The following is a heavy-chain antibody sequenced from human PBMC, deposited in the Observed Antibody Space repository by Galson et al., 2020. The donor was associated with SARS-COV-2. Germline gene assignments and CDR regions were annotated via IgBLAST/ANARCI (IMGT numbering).Heavy chain of an antibody. D-gene: IGHD3-9*01. CDR1: GFTFSSYA. CDR2: ISYDGSNK. Sequence: GESLKISCAASGFTFSSYAMHWVRQAPGKGLEWVAVISYDGSNKYYADSVKGRFTISRDNSKNTLYLQMNSLRAEDTAVYYCARSLTGYYRPPFDYWGQGTLVTVSS. V-gene: IGHV3-30-3*01. J-gene: IGHJ4*02. CDR3: ARSLTGYYRPPFDY.